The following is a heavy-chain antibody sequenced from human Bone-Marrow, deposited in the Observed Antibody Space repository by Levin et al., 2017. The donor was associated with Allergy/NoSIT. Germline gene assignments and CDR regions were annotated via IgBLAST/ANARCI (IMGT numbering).Heavy chain of an antibody. CDR2: ISGSGDRT. D-gene: IGHD3-3*01. J-gene: IGHJ4*02. V-gene: IGHV3-23*01. CDR1: GFTLNDYP. CDR3: AKSRYCLDGVGPLDY. Sequence: GGSLRLSCAMSGFTLNDYPMNWVRQAPGKGLEWVSGISGSGDRTYYADSVKGRFTTSRDTSRYPLYLQMNSLAAEDAAVYYCAKSRYCLDGVGPLDYWGRGTLVTVSS.